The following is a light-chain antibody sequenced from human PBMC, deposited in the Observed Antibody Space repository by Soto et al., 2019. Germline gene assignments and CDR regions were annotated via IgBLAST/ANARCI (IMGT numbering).Light chain of an antibody. CDR2: EVS. Sequence: QSALTQPASVSGSPGQSITISCTGSNSDVGAYNYVSWFHEHPGKAPKLIIYEVSDRPSGVSARFSASKSGNTASLTISGLQPDDEADDYCCSYTTNNTWVFGGGTKLTVL. V-gene: IGLV2-14*01. J-gene: IGLJ3*02. CDR3: CSYTTNNTWV. CDR1: NSDVGAYNY.